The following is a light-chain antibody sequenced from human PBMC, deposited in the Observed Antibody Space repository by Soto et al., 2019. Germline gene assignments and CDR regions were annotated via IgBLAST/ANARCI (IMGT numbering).Light chain of an antibody. CDR1: QSVSNSY. CDR3: QQYDSSLYT. Sequence: EIVLTQSPGTLSLSPGERATLSCSASQSVSNSYLAWYQHKPGQAPRLLIYGASSRATGIPDRFSGSGSGTDFTLTISRLEPEDFAVYYCQQYDSSLYTFGQGTKLEIK. V-gene: IGKV3-20*01. CDR2: GAS. J-gene: IGKJ2*01.